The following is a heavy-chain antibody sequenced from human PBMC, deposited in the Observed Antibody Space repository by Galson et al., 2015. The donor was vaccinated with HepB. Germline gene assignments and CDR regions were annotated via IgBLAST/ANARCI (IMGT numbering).Heavy chain of an antibody. Sequence: QVRLQESGPGLVRPSETLSLICTVSGGSIKSDLWSWVRQPPGKGLEWIGYIYYSGSTNYNPSLKSRVTISVDTSKNQFSLKLSSVTAADTAVYYCARGSHCSSTSCYPYYYMDVWGKGTTVTVSS. J-gene: IGHJ6*03. CDR1: GGSIKSDL. CDR2: IYYSGST. D-gene: IGHD2-2*01. CDR3: ARGSHCSSTSCYPYYYMDV. V-gene: IGHV4-59*01.